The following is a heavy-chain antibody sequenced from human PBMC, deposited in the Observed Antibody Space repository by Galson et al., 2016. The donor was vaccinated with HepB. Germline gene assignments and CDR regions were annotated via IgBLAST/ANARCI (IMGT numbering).Heavy chain of an antibody. CDR3: AGATHGNTWFDY. CDR1: GYRSTNYW. Sequence: QSGAEVKKPGESLKISCQAFGYRSTNYWIGWVRQMPGTGLEWLGLIYFGGFETRYSPSFQGRVMASADRSINTAYLQWGSLEASDTAIYYCAGATHGNTWFDYWGQGTQVTVSS. D-gene: IGHD4/OR15-4a*01. J-gene: IGHJ4*02. CDR2: IYFGGFET. V-gene: IGHV5-51*01.